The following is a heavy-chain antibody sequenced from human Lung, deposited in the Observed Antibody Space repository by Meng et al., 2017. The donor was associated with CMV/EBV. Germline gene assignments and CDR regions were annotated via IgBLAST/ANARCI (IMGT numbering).Heavy chain of an antibody. CDR2: ISSSSAYI. CDR3: ARGDYSGYDVPDY. Sequence: SCAASGFMFSSYTMNWVRQAPGRGLEWVSSISSSSAYIFYADSVKGRFTISRDNAKNSLNLRMHSLRAEDTALYYCARGDYSGYDVPDYWGQGTLVTVSS. J-gene: IGHJ4*02. CDR1: GFMFSSYT. D-gene: IGHD5-12*01. V-gene: IGHV3-21*06.